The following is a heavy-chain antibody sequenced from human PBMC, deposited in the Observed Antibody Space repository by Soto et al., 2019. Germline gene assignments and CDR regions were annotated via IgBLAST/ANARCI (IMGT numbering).Heavy chain of an antibody. Sequence: QVQLVESGGGVVQPGRSLRLSCAASGFAFSNYGMHWVRQTPGKGLEWVALIWYDGSNEYYADSVKGRFTISRDNSKNTLYLQMHSLRAEDTAVYFCARSPPGVAGRYYFDFWCQGTLVTVSS. CDR2: IWYDGSNE. D-gene: IGHD6-6*01. CDR1: GFAFSNYG. J-gene: IGHJ4*02. V-gene: IGHV3-33*01. CDR3: ARSPPGVAGRYYFDF.